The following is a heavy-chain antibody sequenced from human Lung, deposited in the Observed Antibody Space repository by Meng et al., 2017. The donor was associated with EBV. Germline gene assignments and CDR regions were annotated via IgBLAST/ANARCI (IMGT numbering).Heavy chain of an antibody. CDR3: GRDQGRQLINH. D-gene: IGHD1-1*01. CDR2: VYHRGDT. J-gene: IGHJ4*02. V-gene: IGHV4-4*02. CDR1: GDSISSDIW. Sequence: VQLQESGPGLVKPSGTLSLHCTVSGDSISSDIWWSWVRQPPGKGLEWIGEVYHRGDTNYNPSLRSRVVISVDRSKNQFSLNLSSVTAADTAVYYCGRDQGRQLINHWGQGTLVTVSS.